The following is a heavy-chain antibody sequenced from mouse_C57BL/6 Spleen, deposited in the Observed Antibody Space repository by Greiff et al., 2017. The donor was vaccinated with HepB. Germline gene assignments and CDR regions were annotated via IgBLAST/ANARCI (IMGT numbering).Heavy chain of an antibody. D-gene: IGHD2-13*01. J-gene: IGHJ3*01. Sequence: EVQLQQSGPELVKPGASVKISCKASGYSFTGYYMHWVKQSSEKSLEWIGEINPSTGGTSYNQKFKGKATLTVDKSSSTAYMQLKSLTSEDSAVYYCARVESDPAWFAYWGQGTLVTVSA. CDR2: INPSTGGT. CDR3: ARVESDPAWFAY. CDR1: GYSFTGYY. V-gene: IGHV1-43*01.